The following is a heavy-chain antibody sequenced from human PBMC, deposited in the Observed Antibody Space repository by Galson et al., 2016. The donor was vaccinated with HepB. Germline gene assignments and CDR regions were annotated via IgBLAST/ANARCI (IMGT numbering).Heavy chain of an antibody. Sequence: SLRLSCAASGFSFRDYGMTWVRLAPEKGLEWVSGLNWNGDRTVYADSVKGRFTISRDNAKNSMYLQMNSLRAEDTALYYCAKHTVGAAAGHPAIDYWGQGTLVTVSS. CDR1: GFSFRDYG. J-gene: IGHJ4*02. CDR2: LNWNGDRT. V-gene: IGHV3-20*04. CDR3: AKHTVGAAAGHPAIDY. D-gene: IGHD6-13*01.